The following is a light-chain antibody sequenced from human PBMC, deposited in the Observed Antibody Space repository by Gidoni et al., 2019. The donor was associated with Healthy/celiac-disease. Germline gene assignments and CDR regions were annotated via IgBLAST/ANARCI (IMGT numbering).Light chain of an antibody. Sequence: EIVLTKSPGTMSLSPGERATLSCRASQSVSSSYLAWYQQKPVQAPRLLIYGASSRATCIPDRFSGSGSGTDFTLTISRLEPEDFAVYYCQQYGSSPPITFGQGTRLEIK. CDR2: GAS. V-gene: IGKV3-20*01. CDR3: QQYGSSPPIT. J-gene: IGKJ5*01. CDR1: QSVSSSY.